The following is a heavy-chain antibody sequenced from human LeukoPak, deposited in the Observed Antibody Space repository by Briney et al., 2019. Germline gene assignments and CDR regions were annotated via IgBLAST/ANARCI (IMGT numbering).Heavy chain of an antibody. Sequence: PGGSLRLSCAASGFTFSSYGMHWVRQAPGKGLEWVAFIRYDGSNKYYADSVKGRFTISRDNSKNTLYLQMNSLRAEDTAVYYRARRGGLGYGGNSDYYYYMDVWGKGTTVTVSS. CDR1: GFTFSSYG. CDR3: ARRGGLGYGGNSDYYYYMDV. CDR2: IRYDGSNK. V-gene: IGHV3-30*02. J-gene: IGHJ6*03. D-gene: IGHD4-23*01.